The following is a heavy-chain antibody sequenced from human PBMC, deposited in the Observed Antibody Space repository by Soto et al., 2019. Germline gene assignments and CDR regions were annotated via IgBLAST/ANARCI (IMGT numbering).Heavy chain of an antibody. V-gene: IGHV3-73*01. CDR2: IRSKANSYAT. D-gene: IGHD5-18*01. CDR3: TRLDVDTAMVPDYYYYYYMDV. Sequence: GGSLRLSCAASGFTFSGSAMHWFRQASGKGLEWVGRIRSKANSYATAYAASVKGRFTISRDDSKNTAYLQMNSLKTEDTAVYYCTRLDVDTAMVPDYYYYYYMDVWGKGTTVTVSS. J-gene: IGHJ6*03. CDR1: GFTFSGSA.